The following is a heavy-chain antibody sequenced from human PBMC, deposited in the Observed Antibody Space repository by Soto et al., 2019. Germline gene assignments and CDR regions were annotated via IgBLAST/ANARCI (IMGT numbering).Heavy chain of an antibody. CDR2: MWHDGTRE. V-gene: IGHV3-33*01. D-gene: IGHD3-3*02. J-gene: IGHJ4*02. CDR3: ARDLALNELDY. CDR1: GFNVRTHG. Sequence: QVQLVGSGGGVVQPWTSLRFSCAASGFNVRTHGMHWVRQAPGKGLEWVALMWHDGTRENYVDSVKVRFTISRDTSKNTVYLQMNSLRAEDTAVYYCARDLALNELDYRGQGTLVTVSP.